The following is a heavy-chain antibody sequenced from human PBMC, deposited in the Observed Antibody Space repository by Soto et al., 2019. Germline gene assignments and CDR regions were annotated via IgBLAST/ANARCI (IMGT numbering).Heavy chain of an antibody. V-gene: IGHV3-74*01. CDR3: APLAVIAAAGPNWHDAFDI. CDR1: GYTFTSYW. Sequence: SCKASGYTFTSYWMHWVRQAPGKGLVWVSRINSDGSSTSYADSVKGRFTISRDNAKNTLYLQMNSLRAEDTAVYYCAPLAVIAAAGPNWHDAFDIWGQGTMVTVSS. J-gene: IGHJ3*02. D-gene: IGHD6-13*01. CDR2: INSDGSST.